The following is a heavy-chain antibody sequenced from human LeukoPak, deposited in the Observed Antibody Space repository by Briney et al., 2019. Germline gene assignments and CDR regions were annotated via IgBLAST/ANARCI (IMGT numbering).Heavy chain of an antibody. CDR3: AKYYYGSGNSYAMDV. Sequence: GGSLRLSCAASGFTFSSFAMSWVHQAPGKGLEWVSALDGGGGDTYYADSVKGRFTISRDNPRSTLNLQMNSLRAEDTAVYYCAKYYYGSGNSYAMDVWGQGTTVTVSS. D-gene: IGHD3-10*01. J-gene: IGHJ6*02. V-gene: IGHV3-23*01. CDR2: LDGGGGDT. CDR1: GFTFSSFA.